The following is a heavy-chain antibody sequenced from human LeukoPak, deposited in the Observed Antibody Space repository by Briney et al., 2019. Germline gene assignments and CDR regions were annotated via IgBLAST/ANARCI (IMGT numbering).Heavy chain of an antibody. V-gene: IGHV4-4*07. J-gene: IGHJ3*02. D-gene: IGHD2-15*01. CDR3: AREKIRLGYCSGGSCYRAFDI. Sequence: KASETLSLTCTVTSGSISGHYWSWIRQPAGKEMQWIGRIYTSGATNYNPSLKSRVTMSIDTSKKEFTLKLTSVTAADTAVYYCAREKIRLGYCSGGSCYRAFDIWGQGTMVTVSS. CDR2: IYTSGAT. CDR1: SGSISGHY.